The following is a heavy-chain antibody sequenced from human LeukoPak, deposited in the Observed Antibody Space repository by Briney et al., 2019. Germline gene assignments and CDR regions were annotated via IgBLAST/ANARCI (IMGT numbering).Heavy chain of an antibody. Sequence: SETLSLTCTVSGVSISSYYWSWIRQPPGKGLEWIGYIYYSGSTNYNPSLKSRVTISVDTSKNQFSLKLSSVTAADTAVYYCARGLPGRETWFDPWGQGTLVTVSS. CDR3: ARGLPGRETWFDP. CDR1: GVSISSYY. CDR2: IYYSGST. V-gene: IGHV4-59*01. J-gene: IGHJ5*02. D-gene: IGHD5-24*01.